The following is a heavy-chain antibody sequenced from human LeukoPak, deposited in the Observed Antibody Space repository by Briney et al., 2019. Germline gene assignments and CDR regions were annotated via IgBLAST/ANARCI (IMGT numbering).Heavy chain of an antibody. CDR3: AKVGPYGRYSSGWYDYFDY. D-gene: IGHD6-19*01. Sequence: GGSLRLSCAASGFTFSSYWMNWVRQAPGKGLEWVANIKPDGGETYYVDSVKGRFTISRDNAKSSLYLQMNSLRAEDTAVYYCAKVGPYGRYSSGWYDYFDYWGQGTLVTVSS. CDR2: IKPDGGET. CDR1: GFTFSSYW. J-gene: IGHJ4*02. V-gene: IGHV3-7*03.